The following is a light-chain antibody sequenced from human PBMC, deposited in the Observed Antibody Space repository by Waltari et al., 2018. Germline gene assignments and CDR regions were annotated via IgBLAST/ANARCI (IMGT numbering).Light chain of an antibody. CDR3: AAWDNSLSAWV. J-gene: IGLJ3*02. CDR2: NND. Sequence: QPVLTLPPSASGTPGQAVSISCSGSSSNIGRNYVSWYQQLPGTAPKLLIYNNDQRPSEVPHRFFGSKSDTSASLVISGLRSEDEGHYNCAAWDNSLSAWVFGGGTKLT. V-gene: IGLV1-47*01. CDR1: SSNIGRNY.